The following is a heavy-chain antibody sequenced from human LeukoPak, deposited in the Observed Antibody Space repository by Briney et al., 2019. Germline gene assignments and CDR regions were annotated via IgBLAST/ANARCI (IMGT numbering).Heavy chain of an antibody. CDR3: AQVRGASRPRDAFDI. CDR1: VFTFSSYA. J-gene: IGHJ3*02. Sequence: PGGSLRLSCAASVFTFSSYAMSWVRQAPGKGLEWVSAISGSGGSTYYADSVKGRFTISRDNSKNTLYLQMNSLRGEDTDVYYCAQVRGASRPRDAFDIWGQGTMVTVSS. V-gene: IGHV3-23*01. CDR2: ISGSGGST. D-gene: IGHD1-26*01.